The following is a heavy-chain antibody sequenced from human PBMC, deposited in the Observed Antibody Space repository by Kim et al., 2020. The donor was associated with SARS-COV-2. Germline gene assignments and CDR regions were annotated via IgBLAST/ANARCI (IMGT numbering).Heavy chain of an antibody. CDR1: GGSISSSSYY. CDR2: IYYSGST. D-gene: IGHD3-22*01. V-gene: IGHV4-39*01. CDR3: ASFKRITMIVVVIPRYYFYY. Sequence: SETLSLTCTVSGGSISSSSYYWGWIRQPPGKGLEWIGSIYYSGSTYYNPSLKSRVTISVDTSKNQFSLKLSSVTAADTAVYYCASFKRITMIVVVIPRYYFYYWGQGTLVTVSS. J-gene: IGHJ4*02.